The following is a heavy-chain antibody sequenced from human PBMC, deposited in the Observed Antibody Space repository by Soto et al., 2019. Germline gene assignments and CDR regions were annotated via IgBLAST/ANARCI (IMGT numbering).Heavy chain of an antibody. CDR3: GRGIQIYYAVDV. V-gene: IGHV3-74*01. D-gene: IGHD5-18*01. J-gene: IGHJ6*02. Sequence: DVQLVESGGGLVQPGGSLRLSCAASGFTFSNHWMHWVRQVPGKGLVWVSRVNFDGTTTNYADSVKGRFTVSRDNAKNAVYLQMNSLRADDTGVYYCGRGIQIYYAVDVWGQGTTVTVSS. CDR1: GFTFSNHW. CDR2: VNFDGTTT.